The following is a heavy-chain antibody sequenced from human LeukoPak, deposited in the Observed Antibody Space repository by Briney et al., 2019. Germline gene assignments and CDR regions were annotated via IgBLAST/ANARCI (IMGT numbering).Heavy chain of an antibody. D-gene: IGHD3-10*01. CDR3: AREPAMVRGVTT. V-gene: IGHV4-4*07. CDR2: IYTSGST. CDR1: GGSISSYY. J-gene: IGHJ5*02. Sequence: KPSETLSLTCTVSGGSISSYYWSWIRQPAGKGLEWIGRIYTSGSTNYNPSLKSRVTISVDRSKNQFSLKLSSVTAADAAVYYCAREPAMVRGVTTWGQGTLVTVSS.